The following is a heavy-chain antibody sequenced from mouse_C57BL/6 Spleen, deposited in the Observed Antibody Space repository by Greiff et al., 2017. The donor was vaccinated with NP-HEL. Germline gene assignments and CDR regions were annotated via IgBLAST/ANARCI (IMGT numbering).Heavy chain of an antibody. CDR2: IYPGDGDT. J-gene: IGHJ3*01. CDR3: ARWEDYDALFAY. V-gene: IGHV1-80*01. CDR1: GYAFSSYW. D-gene: IGHD2-4*01. Sequence: QVQLQQSGAELVKPGASVKISCKASGYAFSSYWMNWVKQRPGKGLEWIGQIYPGDGDTNYNGKFKGKATLTADKSSSTAYMQLSSLTSEDSAVYFYARWEDYDALFAYWGQGTLVTVSA.